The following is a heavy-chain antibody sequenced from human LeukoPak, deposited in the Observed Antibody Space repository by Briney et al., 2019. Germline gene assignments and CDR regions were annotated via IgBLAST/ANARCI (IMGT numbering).Heavy chain of an antibody. CDR3: ARLGYCSNGVCYRKHNRLDP. V-gene: IGHV1-69*04. CDR1: GGTFSSYA. D-gene: IGHD2-8*01. CDR2: IIPILGIA. J-gene: IGHJ5*02. Sequence: SVKVSCKASGGTFSSYAISWVRQAPGQGLEWMGRIIPILGIANYAQKFQGRVTITADKSTSTAYMELRSLRSDDTAVYYCARLGYCSNGVCYRKHNRLDPWGQGTLVTVSP.